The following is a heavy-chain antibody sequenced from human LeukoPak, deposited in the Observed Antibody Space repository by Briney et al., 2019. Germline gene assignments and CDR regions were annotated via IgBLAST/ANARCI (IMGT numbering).Heavy chain of an antibody. CDR1: GYTFTSYD. V-gene: IGHV1-8*01. D-gene: IGHD2-15*01. CDR2: MNPNSGNT. CDR3: ARGFPEYCSGGSCYRPAYRQWLVLGY. Sequence: ASVKVSCKASGYTFTSYDINWVRQATGQGLEWMGWMNPNSGNTGYAQKFQGRVTMTRNTSISTAYMELSSLRSEDTAVYYCARGFPEYCSGGSCYRPAYRQWLVLGYWGQGTLVTVSS. J-gene: IGHJ4*02.